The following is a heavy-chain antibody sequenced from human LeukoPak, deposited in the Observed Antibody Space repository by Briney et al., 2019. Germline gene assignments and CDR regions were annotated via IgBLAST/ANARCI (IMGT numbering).Heavy chain of an antibody. CDR2: IIPIFGTA. CDR1: GYTFTSYG. V-gene: IGHV1-69*13. CDR3: ARGLIWFGELYFDY. Sequence: SVTVSCTASGYTFTSYGISWVRQAPGQGLEWMGGIIPIFGTANYAQKFQGRVTITADESTSTAYMELSSLRSEDTAVYYCARGLIWFGELYFDYWGQGTLVTASS. J-gene: IGHJ4*02. D-gene: IGHD3-10*01.